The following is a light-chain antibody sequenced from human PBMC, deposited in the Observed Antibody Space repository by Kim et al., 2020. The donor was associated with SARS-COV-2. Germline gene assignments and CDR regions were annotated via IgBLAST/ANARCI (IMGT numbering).Light chain of an antibody. Sequence: SPGQSVTISCTGTSSDVGAYNYVSWYQQHPGKAPKLMIYAVTQRPSGVPDRFSSSKSGNTASLTVSGLQAEDEADYYCSSYAGSVVFGTGTKVTVL. CDR3: SSYAGSVV. CDR2: AVT. CDR1: SSDVGAYNY. V-gene: IGLV2-8*01. J-gene: IGLJ1*01.